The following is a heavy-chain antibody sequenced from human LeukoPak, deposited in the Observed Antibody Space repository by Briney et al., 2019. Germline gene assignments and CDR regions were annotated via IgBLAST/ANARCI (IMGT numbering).Heavy chain of an antibody. J-gene: IGHJ4*02. D-gene: IGHD4/OR15-4a*01. V-gene: IGHV3-30*18. CDR1: GFTFSSYA. Sequence: GGSLRLSCAASGFTFSSYAMHWVRQAPGKGLEWVAVISSDGTKKNYADSVKGRFTISRDNPKNTLYVDVSSLRDEDTAVYYCAKEDYGVSIPTQSPQFDYWGQGTLVAVSS. CDR2: ISSDGTKK. CDR3: AKEDYGVSIPTQSPQFDY.